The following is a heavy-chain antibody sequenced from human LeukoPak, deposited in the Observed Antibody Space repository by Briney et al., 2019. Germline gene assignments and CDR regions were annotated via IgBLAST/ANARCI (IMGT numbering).Heavy chain of an antibody. D-gene: IGHD2-2*01. Sequence: GGSLGLSCAASGFTFSDYYMTWIRKAPGRGREGVSYISSSGSTIYYADSVKGRFTISRDNAKNSLYLQMNSLRDEDTAVYCCARESHIVVVPAASFDYWGQGTLVTVSS. J-gene: IGHJ4*02. CDR3: ARESHIVVVPAASFDY. CDR1: GFTFSDYY. CDR2: ISSSGSTI. V-gene: IGHV3-11*04.